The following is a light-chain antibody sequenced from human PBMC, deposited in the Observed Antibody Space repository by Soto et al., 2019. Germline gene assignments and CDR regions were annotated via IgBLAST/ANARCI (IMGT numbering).Light chain of an antibody. J-gene: IGKJ4*01. Sequence: EIVLTQSPLSLSVTPGEPASISCRSSQSLLSSNGYTYREWYLQKPGQAPQLLIYLSSDRASGVPDRFSGSGSGTDFTLRISTVEADDVGIYYCVQSPDTPRAFGGGTKVEIK. V-gene: IGKV2-28*01. CDR2: LSS. CDR1: QSLLSSNGYTY. CDR3: VQSPDTPRA.